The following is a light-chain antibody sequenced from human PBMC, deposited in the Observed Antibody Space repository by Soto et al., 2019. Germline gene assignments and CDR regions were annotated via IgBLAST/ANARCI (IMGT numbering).Light chain of an antibody. CDR2: DVN. CDR1: SSDIGAYNY. J-gene: IGLJ1*01. Sequence: QSALTQPASVSGSPGQSITISCTGTSSDIGAYNYVSWYRQHPGKAPQLLIYDVNNRPSGVSHRFSGSKSGNTASLTISVFQSDDAADYFFTSYTGSNTLEVFGPGTKLTFL. CDR3: TSYTGSNTLEV. V-gene: IGLV2-14*03.